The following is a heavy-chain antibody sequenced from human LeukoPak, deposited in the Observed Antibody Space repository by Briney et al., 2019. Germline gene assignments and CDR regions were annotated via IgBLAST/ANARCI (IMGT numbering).Heavy chain of an antibody. CDR2: IYYSGST. CDR1: GGSFSGYY. V-gene: IGHV4-59*01. Sequence: SETLSLTCAVYGGSFSGYYWSWIRQPPGKGLEWIGYIYYSGSTNYNPSLKSRVTISVDTSKNQFSLKLSSVTAADTAVYYCARVAARGSSPRSWFDPWGQGTLVTVSS. CDR3: ARVAARGSSPRSWFDP. D-gene: IGHD6-6*01. J-gene: IGHJ5*02.